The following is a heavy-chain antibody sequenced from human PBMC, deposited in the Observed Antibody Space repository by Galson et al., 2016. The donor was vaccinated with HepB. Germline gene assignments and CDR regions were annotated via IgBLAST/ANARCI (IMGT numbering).Heavy chain of an antibody. V-gene: IGHV4-39*01. CDR2: IYYSGST. CDR3: ARPAANAFDI. CDR1: GGSIGSSSYY. J-gene: IGHJ3*02. Sequence: ETLSLTCTVSGGSIGSSSYYWDWIRQPPGKGLEWIGSIYYSGSTYYNPSLKSRVIISVDTSKNQFSLKLSSLTAADTAVYYCARPAANAFDIWGQGTMVTVSS.